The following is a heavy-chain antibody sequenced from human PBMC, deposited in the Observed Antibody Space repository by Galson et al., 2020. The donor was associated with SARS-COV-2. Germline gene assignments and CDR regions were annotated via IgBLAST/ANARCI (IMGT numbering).Heavy chain of an antibody. V-gene: IGHV3-30*01. Sequence: GGSLRLSCAASGFTFSSYAMHWVRQAPGKGLEWVAVISYDGSNKYYADSVKGRFTISRDNSKNTLYLQMNSLRAEDTAVYYCARASSGWYRAHIDYWGQGTLVTVSS. CDR1: GFTFSSYA. CDR3: ARASSGWYRAHIDY. CDR2: ISYDGSNK. D-gene: IGHD6-19*01. J-gene: IGHJ4*02.